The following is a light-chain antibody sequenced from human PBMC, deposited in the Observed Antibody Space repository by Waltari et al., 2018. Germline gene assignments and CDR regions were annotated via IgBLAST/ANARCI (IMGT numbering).Light chain of an antibody. Sequence: DIQMPQSPSSLSASVGDRVTVTCRASQSLSSYLNWYQQKPGKAPKLLIYAASNLQSGVPSRFGGSGSGTDFTLTISSLQPEDFATYYCQQSFSTPPTFGGGTKVEIK. V-gene: IGKV1-39*01. CDR3: QQSFSTPPT. CDR1: QSLSSY. CDR2: AAS. J-gene: IGKJ4*01.